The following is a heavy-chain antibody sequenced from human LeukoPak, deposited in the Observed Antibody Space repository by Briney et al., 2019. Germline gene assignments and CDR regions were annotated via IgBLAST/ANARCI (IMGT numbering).Heavy chain of an antibody. V-gene: IGHV1-46*01. CDR3: ARMVYCSSISCSYYYYYMDV. D-gene: IGHD2-2*01. Sequence: EASVKVTCKASGYTFTSYYMYWVRQAPGQGLEWMGIINPSDGSTRYAQKFQGRVTMTRDTSTRTVYMEPRSLRSEDTAVYYCARMVYCSSISCSYYYYYMDVWGKGTPVTVSS. J-gene: IGHJ6*03. CDR2: INPSDGST. CDR1: GYTFTSYY.